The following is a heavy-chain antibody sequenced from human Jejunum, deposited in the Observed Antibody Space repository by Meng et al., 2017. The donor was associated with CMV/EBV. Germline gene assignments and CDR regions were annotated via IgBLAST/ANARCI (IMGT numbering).Heavy chain of an antibody. CDR3: AREFRRDGYDSGSQAQAYFFES. CDR2: IIPIFDTA. Sequence: VVTWLRQATGQGLEWMGGIIPIFDTAIYAQKFEGRLTITSDDSTSASYMDLSSLTPEDTAVYYCAREFRRDGYDSGSQAQAYFFESWGQGTLVTVSS. CDR1: V. J-gene: IGHJ4*02. V-gene: IGHV1-69*01. D-gene: IGHD5-24*01.